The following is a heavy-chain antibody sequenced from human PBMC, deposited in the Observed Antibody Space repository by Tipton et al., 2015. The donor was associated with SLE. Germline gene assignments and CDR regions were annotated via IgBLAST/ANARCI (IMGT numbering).Heavy chain of an antibody. Sequence: TLSLTCTVSGGSISSHYWSWIRQPPGKGLEWIGYIYYSGSTNYNPSLKSRVTISVDTSKNQFSLKLSSVTAADTAAYYCARSLGYCSGGNCYEYFQHWGQGTLVTVSS. J-gene: IGHJ1*01. V-gene: IGHV4-59*11. CDR2: IYYSGST. CDR1: GGSISSHY. D-gene: IGHD2-15*01. CDR3: ARSLGYCSGGNCYEYFQH.